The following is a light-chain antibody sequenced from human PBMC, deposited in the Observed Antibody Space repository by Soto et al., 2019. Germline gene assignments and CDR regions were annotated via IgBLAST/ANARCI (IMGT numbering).Light chain of an antibody. J-gene: IGLJ2*01. Sequence: QSALTQPASVSGSPGQSITISCTGTSSDVGGFNYVSWYQHHPGKAPKLMIYDVSTRPSGVSDRFSGSKSGNTASLTISGLQAEDEAYYYCSSYASTTPLVFGGGTKVTVL. V-gene: IGLV2-14*03. CDR3: SSYASTTPLV. CDR2: DVS. CDR1: SSDVGGFNY.